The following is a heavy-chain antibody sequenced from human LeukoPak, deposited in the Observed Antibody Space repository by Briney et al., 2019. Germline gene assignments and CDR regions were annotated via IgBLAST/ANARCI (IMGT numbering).Heavy chain of an antibody. CDR3: ARTNLACSSTSCYFGY. CDR2: IYPGDSDT. CDR1: GYSFTSYW. D-gene: IGHD2-2*01. Sequence: GESLKISCKGSGYSFTSYWIGWVRQMPGKGLEWMGIIYPGDSDTRYSPSFQGQVTISADKSISTAYLQWSSLKASDTAMYYCARTNLACSSTSCYFGYWGQGILVTVSS. J-gene: IGHJ4*02. V-gene: IGHV5-51*01.